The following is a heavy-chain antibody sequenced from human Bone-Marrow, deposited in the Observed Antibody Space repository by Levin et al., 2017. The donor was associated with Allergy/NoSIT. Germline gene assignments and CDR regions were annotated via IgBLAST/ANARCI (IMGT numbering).Heavy chain of an antibody. J-gene: IGHJ4*02. CDR2: ISMSSNYM. Sequence: KTGGSLRLSCAASGFTFSSFTMNWVRRAPGKGLEWVSSISMSSNYMYYADSVRGRFTISRDNAQNSLYLQMNRLRAEDTAFYYCARGPQYEIDSWGQGILVTVSS. CDR1: GFTFSSFT. V-gene: IGHV3-21*01. D-gene: IGHD2-8*01. CDR3: ARGPQYEIDS.